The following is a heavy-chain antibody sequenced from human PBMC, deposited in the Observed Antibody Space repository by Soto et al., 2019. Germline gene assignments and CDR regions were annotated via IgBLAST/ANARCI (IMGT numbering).Heavy chain of an antibody. CDR2: ISWNSGNI. D-gene: IGHD5-18*01. J-gene: IGHJ4*02. Sequence: GGSLRLSCAASGFTFDDYAMYWVRQVLGKGLEWVSSISWNSGNIGYADSVRGRFTTSRDNAENSLYLQMNSLRPEDTALYYCVRSKGGYSYGTPFDYWGQGTLVTVSS. CDR3: VRSKGGYSYGTPFDY. V-gene: IGHV3-9*01. CDR1: GFTFDDYA.